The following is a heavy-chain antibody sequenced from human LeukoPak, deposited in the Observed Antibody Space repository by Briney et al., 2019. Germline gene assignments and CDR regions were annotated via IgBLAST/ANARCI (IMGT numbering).Heavy chain of an antibody. CDR2: IKSKTDGGTT. CDR1: GFTFSNAW. V-gene: IGHV3-15*01. D-gene: IGHD3-10*01. Sequence: GGSPRLSCAASGFTFSNAWMSWVRQAPGKGLEWVGRIKSKTDGGTTDYAAPVKGRFTISRDDSKNTLYLQMNSLKTEDTAVYYCTRSSDGSGVDWFDPWGEGTLVSVSS. CDR3: TRSSDGSGVDWFDP. J-gene: IGHJ5*02.